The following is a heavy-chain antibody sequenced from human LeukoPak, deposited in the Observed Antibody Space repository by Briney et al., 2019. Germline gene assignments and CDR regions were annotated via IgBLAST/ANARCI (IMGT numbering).Heavy chain of an antibody. CDR3: ARMDTAMVVTVQEY. D-gene: IGHD5-18*01. J-gene: IGHJ4*02. Sequence: RPSETLSLTCTVSGGSVSSANCYWSWIRQPPGKGLEWIGYIFYSGITKYNPSLKSRVTIAVDTSKNQFSLRLSSVTAADTAVYYCARMDTAMVVTVQEYWGQGTLVTVSS. V-gene: IGHV4-61*01. CDR2: IFYSGIT. CDR1: GGSVSSANCY.